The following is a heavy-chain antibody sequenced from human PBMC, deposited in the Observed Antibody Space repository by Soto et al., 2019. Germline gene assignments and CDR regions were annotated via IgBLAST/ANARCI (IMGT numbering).Heavy chain of an antibody. V-gene: IGHV1-18*04. J-gene: IGHJ4*01. Sequence: QVQLVQSGAEVKKPGASVKVSCKASGYTFTTYGITWVRHAPGQGLEWMGWISAYSGNTNYAQKLQGRLTVTTDTSTNPAYMDLRSLRSDDTAVYYCARVVKAGDYGDYGRYYFDYWGHGTLVTVSS. CDR3: ARVVKAGDYGDYGRYYFDY. CDR2: ISAYSGNT. CDR1: GYTFTTYG. D-gene: IGHD4-17*01.